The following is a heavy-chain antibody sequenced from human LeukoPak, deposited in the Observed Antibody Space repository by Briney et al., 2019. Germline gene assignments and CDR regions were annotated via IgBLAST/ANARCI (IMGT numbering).Heavy chain of an antibody. V-gene: IGHV4-38-2*02. D-gene: IGHD3-22*01. J-gene: IGHJ4*02. CDR2: IYHSGST. CDR3: ARVLITMRVGGYDY. Sequence: PSETLSLTCTVSGGSISSYYWSWIRQPPGKGLEWIGSIYHSGSTYYNPSLKSRVTISVDTSKNQFSLKLSSVTAADTAVYYCARVLITMRVGGYDYWGQGTLVTVSS. CDR1: GGSISSYY.